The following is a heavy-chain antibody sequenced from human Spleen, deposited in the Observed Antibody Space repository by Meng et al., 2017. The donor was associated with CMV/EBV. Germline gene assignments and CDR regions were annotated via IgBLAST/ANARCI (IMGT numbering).Heavy chain of an antibody. CDR3: AKDRYGGSPDFFDY. J-gene: IGHJ4*02. CDR2: IYSGGSST. CDR1: GFTFSSYA. V-gene: IGHV3-23*03. D-gene: IGHD1-26*01. Sequence: GESLKISCAASGFTFSSYAMSWVRQAPGKGLEWVSVIYSGGSSTYYADSVKGRFTISRENSKNTLYLQMNSLRAEDTAVYYCAKDRYGGSPDFFDYWGQGTLVTVSS.